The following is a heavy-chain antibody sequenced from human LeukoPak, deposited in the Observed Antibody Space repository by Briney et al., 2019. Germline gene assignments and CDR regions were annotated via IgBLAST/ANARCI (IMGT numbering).Heavy chain of an antibody. CDR3: TTDPYIRSSSSDIDY. D-gene: IGHD3-3*01. V-gene: IGHV3-15*01. CDR2: IKSKTDGGTT. Sequence: GGSLRLPCAASGFTFSNAWMSWVRQAPGKGLEWVGRIKSKTDGGTTDYAAPVKGRFTISRDDSKNTLYLQMNSLKTEDTAVYYCTTDPYIRSSSSDIDYWGQGTLVTVSS. J-gene: IGHJ4*02. CDR1: GFTFSNAW.